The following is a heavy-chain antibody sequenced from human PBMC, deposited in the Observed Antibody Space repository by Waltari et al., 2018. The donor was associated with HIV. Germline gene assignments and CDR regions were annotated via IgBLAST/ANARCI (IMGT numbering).Heavy chain of an antibody. CDR3: ARLRLGGYSGYAAYYFDY. D-gene: IGHD5-12*01. V-gene: IGHV4-59*01. Sequence: QVQLQESGPGLVKPSETLSLTCTVSGGSISSYYWSWIRQPPGKGLEWIGYIYYSGSTNYNPALKSRVTRSVDTSKNQFSLKLSSVTAADTAVYYCARLRLGGYSGYAAYYFDYWGQGTLVTVSS. CDR1: GGSISSYY. J-gene: IGHJ4*02. CDR2: IYYSGST.